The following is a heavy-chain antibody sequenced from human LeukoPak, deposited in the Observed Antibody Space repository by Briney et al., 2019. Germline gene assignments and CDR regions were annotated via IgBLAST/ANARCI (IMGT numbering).Heavy chain of an antibody. CDR2: IYYSGNT. CDR1: GVTISSSNSY. CDR3: ARQTGSGLFILP. D-gene: IGHD3/OR15-3a*01. J-gene: IGHJ4*02. V-gene: IGHV4-39*01. Sequence: SETLSLTCTVSGVTISSSNSYWGWIRQPPGKGLEWIGSIYYSGNTYYNASLKSQVSISIDTSKNQFSLRLTSVTAADTAVYYCARQTGSGLFILPGGQGTLVTVSS.